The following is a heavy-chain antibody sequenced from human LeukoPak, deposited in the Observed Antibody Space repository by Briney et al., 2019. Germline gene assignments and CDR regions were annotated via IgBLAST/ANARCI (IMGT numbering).Heavy chain of an antibody. CDR1: SGSLGSYY. Sequence: SETLTLTCTVSSGSLGSYYWNWLRQPAGKGLEWIGHIYTSGSTNYNPSLESRVTMSVDTSKNQFSLKLNSVTAAGTAFHYCAREYGSSSGKALDYWGQGALVTVSS. J-gene: IGHJ4*02. D-gene: IGHD6-6*01. CDR2: IYTSGST. CDR3: AREYGSSSGKALDY. V-gene: IGHV4-4*07.